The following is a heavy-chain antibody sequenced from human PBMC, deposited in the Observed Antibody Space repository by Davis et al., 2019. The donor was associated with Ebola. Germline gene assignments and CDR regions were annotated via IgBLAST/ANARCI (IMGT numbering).Heavy chain of an antibody. V-gene: IGHV1-18*01. CDR2: ISAYNGNT. CDR1: GYTFTSYG. J-gene: IGHJ4*02. CDR3: ARDWDYCTGGVCYWHYFDY. Sequence: AASVKVSCKASGYTFTSYGISWVRQAPGQGLEWMGWISAYNGNTNYAQKLQGRVTMTTDTSTSTAYMELRSLRSDDTAVYYCARDWDYCTGGVCYWHYFDYWGQGTLVTVSS. D-gene: IGHD2-8*02.